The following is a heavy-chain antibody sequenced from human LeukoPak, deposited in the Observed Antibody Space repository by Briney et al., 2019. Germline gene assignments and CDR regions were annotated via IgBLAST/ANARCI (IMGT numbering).Heavy chain of an antibody. CDR1: GYTFTSYG. V-gene: IGHV1-18*01. J-gene: IGHJ4*02. CDR3: ARDTSPDY. CDR2: ITANNGNT. Sequence: ATVKLSCTASGYTFTSYGISWVRQAPGQGLEWMGCITANNGNTNNAQKLQGRVTMTTDPSTSTAYMELRSLRSDDTAVYDCARDTSPDYWGQGTLVTVSS.